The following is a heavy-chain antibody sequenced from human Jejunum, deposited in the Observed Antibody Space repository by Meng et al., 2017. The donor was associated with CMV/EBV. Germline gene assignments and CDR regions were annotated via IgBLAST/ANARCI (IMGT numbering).Heavy chain of an antibody. V-gene: IGHV3-74*03. J-gene: IGHJ4*02. CDR3: ARPLSDWDYGGIEPSRL. D-gene: IGHD4-23*01. CDR1: FTFDTYW. Sequence: FTFDTYWMHWVRLDPGAGPLWISHISADGTKIKYADSEKGRFTVSRDNAKNTLYLQMNRLRAEDTAIYYCARPLSDWDYGGIEPSRLWGQGTLVTVSS. CDR2: ISADGTKI.